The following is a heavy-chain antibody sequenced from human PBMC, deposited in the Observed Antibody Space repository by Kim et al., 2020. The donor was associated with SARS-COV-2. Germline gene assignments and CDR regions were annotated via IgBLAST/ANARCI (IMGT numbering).Heavy chain of an antibody. CDR3: TTGGQYSNNWHIDY. CDR1: GFIFNNAW. CDR2: IKSKIDGGTA. Sequence: GGSLRLSCAASGFIFNNAWMTWVRQRPGKGLEWVGRIKSKIDGGTADYAAAVKGRITMSRDDSKKTLSLVMDSLKRDDSGVYHCTTGGQYSNNWHIDYWG. V-gene: IGHV3-15*01. J-gene: IGHJ4*01. D-gene: IGHD6-13*01.